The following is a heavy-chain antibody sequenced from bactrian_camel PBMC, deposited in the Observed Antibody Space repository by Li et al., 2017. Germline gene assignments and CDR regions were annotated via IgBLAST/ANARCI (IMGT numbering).Heavy chain of an antibody. V-gene: IGHV3S1*01. J-gene: IGHJ4*01. CDR1: RDAVNSNS. Sequence: HVQLVESGGGSVQAGGSLRLSCSGPRDAVNSNSVVWFRQAPGKEREGVAAIGIGDGSTHYVESVKGRFTISQDSAKNALYLQMNDVKFEDTAMYYCAAHVAGSGGYCFTGENGGQYNYWGQGTQVTVS. D-gene: IGHD2*01. CDR3: AAHVAGSGGYCFTGENGGQYNY. CDR2: IGIGDGST.